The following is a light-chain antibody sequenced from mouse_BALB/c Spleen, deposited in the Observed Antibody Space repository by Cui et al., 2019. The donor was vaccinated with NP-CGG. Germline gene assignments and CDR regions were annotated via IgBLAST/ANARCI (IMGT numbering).Light chain of an antibody. Sequence: QAVVTQESALTTSPGETVTLTCRSSTGAVTSNNFANGVQEKPDHLFTGLIGGTNNRAPGVPARFSGSLIVDKAALTITGAQTEDEAIYFCALWYSNHWVFGGGTKLTVL. CDR2: GTN. CDR1: TGAVTSNNF. CDR3: ALWYSNHWV. J-gene: IGLJ1*01. V-gene: IGLV1*01.